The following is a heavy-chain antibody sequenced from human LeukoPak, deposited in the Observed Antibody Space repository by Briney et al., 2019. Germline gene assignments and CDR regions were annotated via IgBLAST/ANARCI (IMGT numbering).Heavy chain of an antibody. CDR1: GYSISSGYY. CDR2: IYHSGST. D-gene: IGHD6-13*01. V-gene: IGHV4-38-2*01. J-gene: IGHJ4*02. CDR3: VLAAAGTTSDY. Sequence: PSETLSLTCAVSGYSISSGYYRGWIRQPPGKGLEWIGNIYHSGSTYYNTSLKSRVTISVDTSKNQFSLKLRSVTAADTAVYYCVLAAAGTTSDYWGQGTLVTVSS.